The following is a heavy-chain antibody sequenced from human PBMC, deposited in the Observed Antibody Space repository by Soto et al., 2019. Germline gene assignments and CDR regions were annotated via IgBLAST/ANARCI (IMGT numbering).Heavy chain of an antibody. J-gene: IGHJ5*02. V-gene: IGHV4-4*07. D-gene: IGHD3-10*01. CDR3: ARDVQSATMTRGVPLAYHSFDP. CDR2: IHGSGST. Sequence: WTWIRQPAGKGLEWIGRIHGSGSTSYNPSLKTRLTMSVDTSNTQISLSLRSVTAADTAVYYCARDVQSATMTRGVPLAYHSFDPWGHGTLVTGSS.